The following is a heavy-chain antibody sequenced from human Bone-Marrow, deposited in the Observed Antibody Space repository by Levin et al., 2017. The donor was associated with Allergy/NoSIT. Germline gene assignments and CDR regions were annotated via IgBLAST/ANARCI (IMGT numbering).Heavy chain of an antibody. D-gene: IGHD4-11*01. V-gene: IGHV3-7*01. J-gene: IGHJ4*02. CDR2: IKQDGSEK. CDR3: ARDKSNPHFDY. CDR1: GFTFNNYW. Sequence: PGGSLRLSCAAYGFTFNNYWMSWVRQAPGKGLEWVANIKQDGSEKYYVDSVKGRFTISRDNAKNSLYLQINSLRAEDTAVYYCARDKSNPHFDYWGQGTLVTVSS.